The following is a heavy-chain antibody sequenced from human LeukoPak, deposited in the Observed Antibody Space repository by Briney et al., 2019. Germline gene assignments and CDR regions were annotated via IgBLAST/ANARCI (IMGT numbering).Heavy chain of an antibody. J-gene: IGHJ4*02. CDR1: GFTFTNYG. D-gene: IGHD3-22*01. CDR2: IRYDGSNK. Sequence: GGSLRLSCAASGFTFTNYGMHWVRQAPGKGLEWVAFIRYDGSNKYYADSVKGRFTISRDNAKNSLYLQMNSLRAEDTAVYYCARGTAYYYDSSGYYGYWGQGTLVTVSS. V-gene: IGHV3-30*02. CDR3: ARGTAYYYDSSGYYGY.